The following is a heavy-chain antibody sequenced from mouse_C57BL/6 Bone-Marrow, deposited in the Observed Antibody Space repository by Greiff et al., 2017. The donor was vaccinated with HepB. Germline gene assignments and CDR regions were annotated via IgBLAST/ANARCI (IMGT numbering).Heavy chain of an antibody. V-gene: IGHV7-1*01. J-gene: IGHJ1*03. Sequence: EVKLMESGGGLVQSGRSLRLSCATSGFTFSDFYMEWVRQAPGKGLEWIAASRNKANDYTTEYSASVKGRFIVSRDTSQSILYLQMNALRAEDTAIYYCARDAGHYWYFDVWGTGTTVTVSS. CDR3: ARDAGHYWYFDV. CDR2: SRNKANDYTT. CDR1: GFTFSDFY.